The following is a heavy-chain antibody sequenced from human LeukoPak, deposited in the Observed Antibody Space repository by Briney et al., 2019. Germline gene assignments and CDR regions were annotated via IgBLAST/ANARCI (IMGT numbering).Heavy chain of an antibody. CDR2: MNPNSGNT. CDR1: GYTFTSYD. CDR3: YYYDSSGYYDLTDY. D-gene: IGHD3-22*01. J-gene: IGHJ4*02. Sequence: EASVKVSCKASGYTFTSYDINWVRQATGQGLEWMGWMNPNSGNTGYAQKFQGRVTTTRNTSIGTAYMELSSLRSEDTAVYYCYYYDSSGYYDLTDYWGQGTLVTVSS. V-gene: IGHV1-8*01.